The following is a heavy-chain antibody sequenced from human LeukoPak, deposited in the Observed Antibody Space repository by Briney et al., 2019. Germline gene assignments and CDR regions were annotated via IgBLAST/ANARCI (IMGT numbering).Heavy chain of an antibody. CDR3: ARGSSAWPRNAFDI. CDR2: ISSSGTAT. Sequence: GGSLRLSCAASGFTFTDYYMNWIRQAPGKGLEWVLYISSSGTATHYADSVRGRFTISRDNANSSLFLQMNSLRVEDTAVYFCARGSSAWPRNAFDIWGQGTMVTVSS. V-gene: IGHV3-11*01. CDR1: GFTFTDYY. D-gene: IGHD6-19*01. J-gene: IGHJ3*02.